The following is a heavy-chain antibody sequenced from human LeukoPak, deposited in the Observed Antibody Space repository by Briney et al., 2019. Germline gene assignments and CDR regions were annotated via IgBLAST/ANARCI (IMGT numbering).Heavy chain of an antibody. CDR3: ARGWKGAAGKETFDY. V-gene: IGHV4-34*01. D-gene: IGHD6-13*01. CDR1: GGSFSGYY. CDR2: INHSGST. Sequence: SETLSLTCAVYGGSFSGYYWSWIRQPPGKGLEWIGEINHSGSTNYNPSLKSRVTISVDTSKNQFSLKLGSVTAADTAVYYCARGWKGAAGKETFDYWGQGTLVTVSS. J-gene: IGHJ4*02.